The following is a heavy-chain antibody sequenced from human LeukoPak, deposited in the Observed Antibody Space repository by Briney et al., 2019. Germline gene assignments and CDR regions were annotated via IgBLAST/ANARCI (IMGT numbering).Heavy chain of an antibody. CDR3: AREGNQNFDY. V-gene: IGHV3-53*01. J-gene: IGHJ4*02. Sequence: GGSLRLSCAASEFSVGSNYMTWVRQAPGKGLEWVSLIYSGGSTYYADSVKGRFTISRDNSKNTLYLQMNSLRAEDTAVYYCAREGNQNFDYWGQGTLVTVSS. CDR1: EFSVGSNY. CDR2: IYSGGST. D-gene: IGHD1-14*01.